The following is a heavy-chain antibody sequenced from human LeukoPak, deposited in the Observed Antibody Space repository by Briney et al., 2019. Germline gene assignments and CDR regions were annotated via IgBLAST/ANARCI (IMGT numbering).Heavy chain of an antibody. CDR3: AKDRARWSYDDYVPDY. CDR2: ISGSGGST. J-gene: IGHJ4*02. CDR1: GFTFSSYA. D-gene: IGHD4-17*01. Sequence: GGSLRLSCAASGFTFSSYAMSWVRQAPGKGLEWVSAISGSGGSTYYADSVKGRFTISRDNSKNTLYLQMNSLRAEDTAVYYCAKDRARWSYDDYVPDYWGQGTLVTVSS. V-gene: IGHV3-23*01.